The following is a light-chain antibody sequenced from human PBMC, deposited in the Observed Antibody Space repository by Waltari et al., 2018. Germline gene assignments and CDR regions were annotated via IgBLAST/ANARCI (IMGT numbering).Light chain of an antibody. J-gene: IGKJ4*01. CDR3: QQSYSTPLT. CDR2: AAS. Sequence: DIQMTQSPSSLSASVGDRVTITCRASQSISSYLNWYQQKPGKAPKLRSYAASSVQSGVPSRFSGSGSGTDFTLTISSLQPEDCATYYCQQSYSTPLTFGGGTKVEIK. CDR1: QSISSY. V-gene: IGKV1-39*01.